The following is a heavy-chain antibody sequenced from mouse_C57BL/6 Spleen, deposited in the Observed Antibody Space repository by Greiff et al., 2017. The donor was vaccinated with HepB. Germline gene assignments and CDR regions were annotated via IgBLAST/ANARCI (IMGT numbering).Heavy chain of an antibody. Sequence: VKLVESGAELVKPGASVKISCKASGYTFTDYYINWVKQRPGQGLEWIGKIGPGSGSTYYNEKFKGKATLTADKSSSTAYMQLSSLTSEDSAVYFCARITTVVATRYYAMDYWGQGTSVTVSS. J-gene: IGHJ4*01. CDR3: ARITTVVATRYYAMDY. V-gene: IGHV1-77*01. CDR2: IGPGSGST. CDR1: GYTFTDYY. D-gene: IGHD1-1*01.